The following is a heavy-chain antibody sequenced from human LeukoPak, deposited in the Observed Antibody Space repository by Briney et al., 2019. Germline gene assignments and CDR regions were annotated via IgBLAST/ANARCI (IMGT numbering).Heavy chain of an antibody. V-gene: IGHV3-7*01. Sequence: GGSLRLSCAASGFTFSSYWMSWVRQAPGKGLEWVANIKQDGSEKYYVDSVKGRFTISRDNAKNSLYLQMNSLRAEDTAVYYCARGGRIAARPGYFDYWGQGTLVTVSS. CDR2: IKQDGSEK. J-gene: IGHJ4*02. D-gene: IGHD6-6*01. CDR3: ARGGRIAARPGYFDY. CDR1: GFTFSSYW.